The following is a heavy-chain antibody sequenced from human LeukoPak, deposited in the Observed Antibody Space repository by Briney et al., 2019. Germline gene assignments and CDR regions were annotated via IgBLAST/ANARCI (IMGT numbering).Heavy chain of an antibody. D-gene: IGHD5-12*01. Sequence: GASVKLSCKASGYTFTGYYMHWVRQAPGQGLEWMGWINPNSGGTSYAQKFQGRVTMTRDTSVTTAYMELSRLRSDDTAVYYCARYSGYDEPFEYWGQGTLVTVSS. J-gene: IGHJ4*02. CDR1: GYTFTGYY. CDR3: ARYSGYDEPFEY. CDR2: INPNSGGT. V-gene: IGHV1-2*02.